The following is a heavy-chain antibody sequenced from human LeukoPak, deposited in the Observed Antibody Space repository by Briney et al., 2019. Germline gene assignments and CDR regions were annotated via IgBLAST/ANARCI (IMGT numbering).Heavy chain of an antibody. CDR3: AKGGNDFWSGYYLDY. J-gene: IGHJ4*02. CDR2: ISGDGGST. CDR1: GFSFDDYA. V-gene: IGHV3-43*02. Sequence: PGGSLRLSCAASGFSFDDYAMHWVRQAPGKGLEWVSLISGDGGSTYYADSVKGRFTISRDNSKNSLYLQMNSLRIEDTALYYCAKGGNDFWSGYYLDYWGQGTLVTVSS. D-gene: IGHD3-3*01.